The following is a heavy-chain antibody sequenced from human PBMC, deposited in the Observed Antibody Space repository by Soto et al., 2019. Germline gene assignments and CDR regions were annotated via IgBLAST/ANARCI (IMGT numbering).Heavy chain of an antibody. CDR3: ARGPNWGYWFDS. D-gene: IGHD7-27*01. CDR1: GGTFSGHA. J-gene: IGHJ5*01. Sequence: QVQLVQSGAEVKKPGSSVKVSCEASGGTFSGHAISWVRQAPGQGPEWMGGLIPLFGTTQHAQNFQDRLTITADKSTSTAYMALTSLRFEDTAIYYCARGPNWGYWFDSWGQGTLVTVSS. V-gene: IGHV1-69*06. CDR2: LIPLFGTT.